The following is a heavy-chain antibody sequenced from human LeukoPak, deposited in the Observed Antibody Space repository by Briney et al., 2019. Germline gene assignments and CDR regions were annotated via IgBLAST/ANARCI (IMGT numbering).Heavy chain of an antibody. D-gene: IGHD3-22*01. CDR2: ISDSGGST. CDR1: GITLSNYG. V-gene: IGHV3-23*01. Sequence: PGGSLRLSCAVSGITLSNYGMSWVRQAPGKGLEWVAGISDSGGSTTYADSVKGRFTISRDNPKYTLFLQMNSLRVEDTAVYFCAKRGVVIRVILVGFHKQAYYFDSWGQGALVTVSS. CDR3: AKRGVVIRVILVGFHKQAYYFDS. J-gene: IGHJ4*02.